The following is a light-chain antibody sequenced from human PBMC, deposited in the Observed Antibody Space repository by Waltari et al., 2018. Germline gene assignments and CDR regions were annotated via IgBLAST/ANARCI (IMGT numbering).Light chain of an antibody. CDR3: QQYDISPLT. J-gene: IGKJ4*01. Sequence: EIVLTQSPGTLSLSPGERATLSCRASQTVRTTYLAWYQQKPGQAPTLVIHGASSRATGIPDRFSGSGSGTDFSLTISSLEPEDFAVYYCQQYDISPLTFGGGTMVEIK. CDR2: GAS. CDR1: QTVRTTY. V-gene: IGKV3-20*01.